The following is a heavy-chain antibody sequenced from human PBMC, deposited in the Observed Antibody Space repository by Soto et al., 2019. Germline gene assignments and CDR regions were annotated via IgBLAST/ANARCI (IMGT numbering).Heavy chain of an antibody. D-gene: IGHD1-26*01. CDR2: ISYDGSNK. J-gene: IGHJ6*02. CDR3: AKDKEGATLSRREYYYYGMDV. Sequence: VQLVESGGGLVKPGGSLRLSCAASGFTFSSYGMHWVRQAPGKGLEWVAVISYDGSNKYYADSVKGRFTISRDNSKNTLYLQMNSLRAEDTAVYYCAKDKEGATLSRREYYYYGMDVWGQGTTVTVSS. V-gene: IGHV3-30*18. CDR1: GFTFSSYG.